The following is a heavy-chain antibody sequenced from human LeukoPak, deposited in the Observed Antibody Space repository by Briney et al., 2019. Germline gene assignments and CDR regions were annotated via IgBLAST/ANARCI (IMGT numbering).Heavy chain of an antibody. CDR2: IDGSGTRA. V-gene: IGHV3-23*05. D-gene: IGHD5-12*01. CDR3: AKVAGGTRSVMFQTKAYDYYFDS. CDR1: GVTFAYYA. Sequence: GGSLRLSCEASGVTFAYYAMTWVRQAPGKGLEWVSGIDGSGTRAYYADSVRGRFTMSRDISKHTVYLQLDRLRAEDTAVYYCAKVAGGTRSVMFQTKAYDYYFDSWGQGTLVSVSS. J-gene: IGHJ4*02.